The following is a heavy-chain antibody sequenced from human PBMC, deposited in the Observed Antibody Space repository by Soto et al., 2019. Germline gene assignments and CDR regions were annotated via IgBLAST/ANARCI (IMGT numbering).Heavy chain of an antibody. Sequence: EVQLVESGGGLVKPGGSLRLSCTASGLSFSSDSMNWVRQAPGKGMEWVSSSSGSSSYIYYADSVKGRFTISSDNAKNSVYLQMNSPRAEGTAVYYCARGLGYCNVGSCSGAGVMWGQGARVSASS. CDR1: GLSFSSDS. V-gene: IGHV3-21*01. J-gene: IGHJ3*02. D-gene: IGHD2-15*01. CDR2: SSGSSSYI. CDR3: ARGLGYCNVGSCSGAGVM.